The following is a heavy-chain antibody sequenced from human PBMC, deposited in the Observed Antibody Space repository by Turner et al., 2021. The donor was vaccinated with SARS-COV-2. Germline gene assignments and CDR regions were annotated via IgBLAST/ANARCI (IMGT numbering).Heavy chain of an antibody. CDR2: IIPILGIA. V-gene: IGHV1-69*04. D-gene: IGHD3-10*01. Sequence: QVQLVQSGAEVKKPGSSVKVPCKASGGTFSSYAISWVRQAPGQGLELMGRIIPILGIANYAQKFQGRVTITADKSTNTAYMELSSLRSEDTAVYYCAKKEVRGVIEDYYYGMDVWGQGTTVTVSS. J-gene: IGHJ6*02. CDR3: AKKEVRGVIEDYYYGMDV. CDR1: GGTFSSYA.